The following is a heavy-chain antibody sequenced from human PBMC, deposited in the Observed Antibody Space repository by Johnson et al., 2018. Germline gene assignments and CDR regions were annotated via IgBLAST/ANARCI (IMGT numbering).Heavy chain of an antibody. J-gene: IGHJ6*02. Sequence: QVQLQESGPGLVKPSETLSLTCTVSGGSISSSSYYWGWIRQPPAKGLEWIGGIYYRGTTYYNPSLTSRVSISVDTSMNQFSLKLPSVTAADTAVYYCARHMGHYYYYGMDVWGQGTTVTVSS. V-gene: IGHV4-39*01. D-gene: IGHD3-10*01. CDR3: ARHMGHYYYYGMDV. CDR2: IYYRGTT. CDR1: GGSISSSSYY.